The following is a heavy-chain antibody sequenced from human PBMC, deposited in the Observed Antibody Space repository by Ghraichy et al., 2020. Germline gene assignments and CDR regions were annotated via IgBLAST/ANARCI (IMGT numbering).Heavy chain of an antibody. J-gene: IGHJ6*02. V-gene: IGHV3-21*01. D-gene: IGHD6-13*01. CDR2: ISSSSSYI. CDR3: ARDRRRGSSSWYRRVDYYYYYGMDV. CDR1: GFTFSSYS. Sequence: GGSLRLSCAASGFTFSSYSMNWVRQAPGKGLEWVSSISSSSSYIYYADSVKGRFTISRDNAKNSLYLQMNSLRAEDTAVYYCARDRRRGSSSWYRRVDYYYYYGMDVWGQGTTVTVSS.